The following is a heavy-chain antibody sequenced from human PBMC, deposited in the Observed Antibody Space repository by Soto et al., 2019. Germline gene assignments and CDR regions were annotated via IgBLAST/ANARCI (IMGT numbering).Heavy chain of an antibody. CDR2: ISSSSSYI. Sequence: EVQLVESGGGLVKPGGSLRLSCAASGFTFSSYSMNWVRQAPGKGLEWVSSISSSSSYIYYADSVKGRFTISRDNAKNSLYLQMNSLRAEDTAVYYCARDLGGSSWPLGAWDYYYYYGMDVWGQGTTVTVSS. D-gene: IGHD6-13*01. V-gene: IGHV3-21*01. CDR1: GFTFSSYS. CDR3: ARDLGGSSWPLGAWDYYYYYGMDV. J-gene: IGHJ6*02.